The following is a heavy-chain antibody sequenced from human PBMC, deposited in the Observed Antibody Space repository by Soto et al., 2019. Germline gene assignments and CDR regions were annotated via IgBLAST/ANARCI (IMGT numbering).Heavy chain of an antibody. Sequence: GGSLRLSCAASGFTFSSYAMSWVRQAPGKGLEWVSAISGSGGSTYYADSVKGRFTISRDNSKNTLYLQMNSLRAEDTAVYYCAKDVTYYYGSGKGVYYFDYWRQGTLVTVSS. D-gene: IGHD3-10*01. CDR2: ISGSGGST. CDR3: AKDVTYYYGSGKGVYYFDY. J-gene: IGHJ4*02. V-gene: IGHV3-23*01. CDR1: GFTFSSYA.